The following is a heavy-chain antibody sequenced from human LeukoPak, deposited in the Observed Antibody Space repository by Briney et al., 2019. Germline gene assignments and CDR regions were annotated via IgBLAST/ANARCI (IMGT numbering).Heavy chain of an antibody. V-gene: IGHV4-59*01. CDR1: GGSISSYN. CDR3: AGGASGWYWIDY. J-gene: IGHJ4*02. D-gene: IGHD6-19*01. CDR2: IYYTGST. Sequence: SETLSLTCTVSGGSISSYNWNWIRQPPGKGLEWIGNIYYTGSTNYNPSFKGRVTISVDTSKNQFSLKLSSVTAADTAVFYCAGGASGWYWIDYWGLGTLVTVSS.